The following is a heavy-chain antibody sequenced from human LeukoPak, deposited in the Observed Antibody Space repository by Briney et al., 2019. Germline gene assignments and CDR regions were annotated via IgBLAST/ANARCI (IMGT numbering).Heavy chain of an antibody. CDR3: ARDFTSSTGDLGY. Sequence: PGRSLRLSCAASGFTFSSYGMHWVRQAPGKGLEWVSLIDSGATTYYADSVKGRFTISRDNSKNTLYLQMNSLRAEDTAVYYCARDFTSSTGDLGYWGQGTLVTVSS. V-gene: IGHV3-66*01. D-gene: IGHD7-27*01. J-gene: IGHJ4*02. CDR1: GFTFSSYG. CDR2: IDSGATT.